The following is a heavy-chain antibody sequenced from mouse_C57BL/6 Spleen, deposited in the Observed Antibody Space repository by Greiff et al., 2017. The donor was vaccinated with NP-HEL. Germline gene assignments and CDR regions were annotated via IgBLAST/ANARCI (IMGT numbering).Heavy chain of an antibody. J-gene: IGHJ3*01. D-gene: IGHD1-1*01. V-gene: IGHV3-1*01. CDR3: ARDYGSSPWFAY. CDR1: GYSITSGYD. CDR2: ISYSGST. Sequence: ESGPGMVKPSQSLSLTCTVTGYSITSGYDWHWIRHFPGNKLEWMGYISYSGSTNYNPSLKSRISITHDTSKNHFFLKLNSVTTEDTATYYCARDYGSSPWFAYWGQGTLVTVSA.